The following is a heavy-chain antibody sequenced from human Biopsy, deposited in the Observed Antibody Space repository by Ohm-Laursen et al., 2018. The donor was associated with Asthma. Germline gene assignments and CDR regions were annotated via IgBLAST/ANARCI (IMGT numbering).Heavy chain of an antibody. CDR1: GFTFSSFA. CDR3: ARATVAAAGND. D-gene: IGHD6-13*01. V-gene: IGHV3-23*01. Sequence: SLRLSCAASGFTFSSFAMSWVRQAPGKGLEWVSAITRSAGRTDYADSVKGRFTISRDNSKNTVSLEMNSLRRDDTAVYFCARATVAAAGNDWGQGTLVTVSS. CDR2: ITRSAGRT. J-gene: IGHJ4*02.